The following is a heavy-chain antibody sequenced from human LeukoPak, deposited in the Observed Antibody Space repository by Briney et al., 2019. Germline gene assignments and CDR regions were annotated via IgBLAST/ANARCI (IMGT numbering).Heavy chain of an antibody. J-gene: IGHJ6*02. CDR3: ARVGVPVHSSGWNPYYYYYGMDV. Sequence: GASVKVSCKASGYTFTGYAMNWVRQAPGQGLEWMGWINTNTGNPTYAQGFTGRFVFSLDTSVSTAYLQISSLKAEDTAVYYCARVGVPVHSSGWNPYYYYYGMDVWGQGTTVTVSS. D-gene: IGHD6-19*01. CDR2: INTNTGNP. V-gene: IGHV7-4-1*02. CDR1: GYTFTGYA.